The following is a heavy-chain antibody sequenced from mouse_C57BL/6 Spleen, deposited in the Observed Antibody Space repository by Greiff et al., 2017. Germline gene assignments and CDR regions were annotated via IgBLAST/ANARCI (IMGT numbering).Heavy chain of an antibody. CDR3: ACDGDITGWFAY. CDR1: GYTFTSYG. CDR2: IYPRSGNT. V-gene: IGHV1-81*01. D-gene: IGHD2-13*01. J-gene: IGHJ3*01. Sequence: QVQLQQSGAELARPGASVKLSCKASGYTFTSYGISWVKQRTGQGLEWIGEIYPRSGNTYYNEKFKGKATLTADKSSSTAYMELRSLTSEDSAVYVCACDGDITGWFAYWGQGTLVTVSA.